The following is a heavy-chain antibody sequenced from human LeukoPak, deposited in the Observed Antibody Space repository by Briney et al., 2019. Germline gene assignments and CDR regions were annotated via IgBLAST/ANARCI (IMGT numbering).Heavy chain of an antibody. CDR2: IIGSGGST. D-gene: IGHD6-6*01. CDR3: AKPSHDAFDI. J-gene: IGHJ3*02. Sequence: GGSLRLSCAASGFTFSSYAMSWVRQAPGKGLEWVSDIIGSGGSTYYADSVKGQFTISRDNSKNTLDLQMNSLRAKDTAVYYCAKPSHDAFDIWGQGTMVTVSS. V-gene: IGHV3-23*01. CDR1: GFTFSSYA.